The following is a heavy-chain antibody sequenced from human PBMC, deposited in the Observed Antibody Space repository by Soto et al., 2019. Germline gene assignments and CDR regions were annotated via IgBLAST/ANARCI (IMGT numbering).Heavy chain of an antibody. J-gene: IGHJ4*02. CDR1: GFTFSSYE. CDR3: ARAGRYVSPHFDS. D-gene: IGHD3-10*02. CDR2: IDTSDSTI. Sequence: EVQLVESGGGLVQPGGSLRLSCAASGFTFSSYEMNWVRQAPGKGLEWVSYIDTSDSTIYYADSVKGRFTISRDNAKNSWYLQMTSLRAEDTVIYSCARAGRYVSPHFDSGGQGTLVTVSS. V-gene: IGHV3-48*03.